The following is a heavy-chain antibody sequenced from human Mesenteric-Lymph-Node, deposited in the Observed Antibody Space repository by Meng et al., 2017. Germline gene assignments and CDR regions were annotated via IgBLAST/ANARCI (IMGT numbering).Heavy chain of an antibody. J-gene: IGHJ5*02. V-gene: IGHV6-1*01. CDR2: THFRSKWYS. Sequence: QVQLQQSGPGLLKPSQTLSLTCAISGDSVSSNSAAWNWIRQSPSRGLEWLGRTHFRSKWYSDYAESLQGRITIITDTSKNQFSLHLNSVTPDDTAVYFCARESGRWFDPWGQGNMDTVSS. D-gene: IGHD3-3*01. CDR3: ARESGRWFDP. CDR1: GDSVSSNSAA.